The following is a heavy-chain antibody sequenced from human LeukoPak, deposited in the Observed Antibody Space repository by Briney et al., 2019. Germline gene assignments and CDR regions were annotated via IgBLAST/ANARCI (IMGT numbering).Heavy chain of an antibody. Sequence: ASVKVSCKASGYAFTSYDINWVRQATGQGLEWMGWMNPNSGNTGYAQKFQGRVTMTRNTSISTAYMELSSLRSEDTAVHYCARFSRYDSSYDYWGQGTLVTVSS. D-gene: IGHD6-19*01. CDR3: ARFSRYDSSYDY. V-gene: IGHV1-8*01. CDR1: GYAFTSYD. CDR2: MNPNSGNT. J-gene: IGHJ4*02.